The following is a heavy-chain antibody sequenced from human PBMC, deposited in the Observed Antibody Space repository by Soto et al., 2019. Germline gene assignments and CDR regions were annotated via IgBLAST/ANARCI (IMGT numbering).Heavy chain of an antibody. J-gene: IGHJ4*02. CDR3: AREGVYGGNSVNYFDY. Sequence: SVKVSCKASGGTFSSYAISWVRQAPGQGLEWMGGIIPIFGTANYAQKFQGRVTVTADKSTSTAYMELSSLRSEDTAVYYCAREGVYGGNSVNYFDYWGQGTLVTVSS. V-gene: IGHV1-69*06. CDR2: IIPIFGTA. CDR1: GGTFSSYA. D-gene: IGHD4-17*01.